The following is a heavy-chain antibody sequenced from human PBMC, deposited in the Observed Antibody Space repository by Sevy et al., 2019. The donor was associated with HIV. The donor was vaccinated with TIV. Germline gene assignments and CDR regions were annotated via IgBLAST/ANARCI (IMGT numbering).Heavy chain of an antibody. Sequence: GESLKISCAASGFTFSSYSMNWVRQAPGKGLEWVSSISSSSSYIYYADSVKGRFTISRDNAKNSLYLQMNSLRAEDTAVYYCAPRFAFDIWGQGTMVTVSS. CDR1: GFTFSSYS. J-gene: IGHJ3*02. CDR3: APRFAFDI. CDR2: ISSSSSYI. V-gene: IGHV3-21*01.